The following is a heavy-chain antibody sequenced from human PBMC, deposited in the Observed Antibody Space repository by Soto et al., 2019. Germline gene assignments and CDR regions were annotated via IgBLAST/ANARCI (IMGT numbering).Heavy chain of an antibody. V-gene: IGHV1-2*02. J-gene: IGHJ4*02. D-gene: IGHD3-10*01. CDR1: ADFVTGYY. Sequence: SVKNNSSTCADFVTGYYMHSGRRAPAQGLEWMGWINPNSGGTNYAQKFQGRVTMTSDTSISTAYMELSRLRSDDTAVYYCERGPLLWFGQLWYDYWGQGTLVTVSS. CDR3: ERGPLLWFGQLWYDY. CDR2: INPNSGGT.